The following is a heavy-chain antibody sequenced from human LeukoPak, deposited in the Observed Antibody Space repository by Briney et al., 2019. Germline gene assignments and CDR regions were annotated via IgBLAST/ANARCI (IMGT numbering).Heavy chain of an antibody. Sequence: PGGSLRLSYAASGFTFSSYAMSWVRQAPGKGLEWVSAISGSGGSTYYADSVKGRFTISRDNSKNTLYLQMNSLRAEDTAVYYCAKDEEQQLSADAFDIWGQGTMVTVSS. V-gene: IGHV3-23*01. CDR3: AKDEEQQLSADAFDI. J-gene: IGHJ3*02. CDR2: ISGSGGST. D-gene: IGHD6-13*01. CDR1: GFTFSSYA.